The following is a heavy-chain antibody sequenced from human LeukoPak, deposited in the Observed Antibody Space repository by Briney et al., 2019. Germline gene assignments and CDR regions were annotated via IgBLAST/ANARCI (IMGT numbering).Heavy chain of an antibody. CDR2: IKQDGSEK. CDR3: ARAPTSSPKYFFDY. V-gene: IGHV3-7*03. J-gene: IGHJ4*02. CDR1: GFTFSSYW. Sequence: GGSLRLSCAASGFTFSSYWMSWVRQAPGKGLEWVANIKQDGSEKYYVDSVKGRFTISRDNAKNSLYLQMNSLRAEDTAVYYCARAPTSSPKYFFDYWGQGTLVTVSS.